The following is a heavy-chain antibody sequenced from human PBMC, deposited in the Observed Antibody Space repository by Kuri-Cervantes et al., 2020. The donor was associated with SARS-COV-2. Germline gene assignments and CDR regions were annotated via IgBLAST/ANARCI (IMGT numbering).Heavy chain of an antibody. CDR3: ARDPNYDSSGYYGLTFDY. V-gene: IGHV1-18*01. Sequence: AAVKVSCKASGYTFTSYGISWVRQAPGQGLEWMGWISAYNGNTNYAQKLQGRVTMTTDTSTSTAYMELMSLRSDDTAVYYCARDPNYDSSGYYGLTFDYWGQGTQVTVSS. D-gene: IGHD3-22*01. CDR1: GYTFTSYG. CDR2: ISAYNGNT. J-gene: IGHJ4*02.